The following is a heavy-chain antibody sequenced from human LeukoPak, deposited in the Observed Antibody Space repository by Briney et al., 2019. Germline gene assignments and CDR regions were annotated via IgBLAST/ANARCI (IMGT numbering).Heavy chain of an antibody. V-gene: IGHV3-64*01. J-gene: IGHJ1*01. CDR2: ISSNGGRT. CDR3: ATYYYDSGCFHFHH. D-gene: IGHD3-22*01. Sequence: PGGSLRLSCTASGFTFRSYGMHWARQAPGKGLEYVSAISSNGGRTYYANSVRGRFTISRDNSRNTLYLQMGSLRAEDMAVYYCATYYYDSGCFHFHHWGKGNVDTVSS. CDR1: GFTFRSYG.